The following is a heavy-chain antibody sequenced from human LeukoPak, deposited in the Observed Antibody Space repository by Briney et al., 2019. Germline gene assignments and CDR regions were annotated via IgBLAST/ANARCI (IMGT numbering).Heavy chain of an antibody. Sequence: EASVKVSCKASGYTFTSYDIDWVRQATGQGLEWMGWMNPNSGNTGYAQKFQGRVTMTRNTSISTAYMELSSLRSEDTAVYYCARQNRVTYYDFWSGYLYGMDVWGQGTTVTVSS. CDR3: ARQNRVTYYDFWSGYLYGMDV. CDR2: MNPNSGNT. D-gene: IGHD3-3*01. J-gene: IGHJ6*02. CDR1: GYTFTSYD. V-gene: IGHV1-8*01.